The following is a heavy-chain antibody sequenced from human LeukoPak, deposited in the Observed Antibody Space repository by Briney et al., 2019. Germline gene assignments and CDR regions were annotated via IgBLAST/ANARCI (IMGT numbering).Heavy chain of an antibody. V-gene: IGHV1-2*06. CDR3: VRDIDYYDSSGFGGGYYYYYYMDV. CDR1: GYTFIDYH. J-gene: IGHJ6*03. CDR2: INPKSGGT. Sequence: ASVKVSCKASGYTFIDYHLHWVRQAPGQGLEWMGRINPKSGGTNYAQKFQGRVTMTRDTSISTAYMELSSLRSDDTAVYFCVRDIDYYDSSGFGGGYYYYYYMDVWGRGTTVTASS. D-gene: IGHD3-22*01.